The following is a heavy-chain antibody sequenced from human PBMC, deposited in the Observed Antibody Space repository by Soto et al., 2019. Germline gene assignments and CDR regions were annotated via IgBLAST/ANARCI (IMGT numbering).Heavy chain of an antibody. D-gene: IGHD4-4*01. CDR2: ISSSSSYT. V-gene: IGHV3-11*06. J-gene: IGHJ5*02. CDR3: ARGWYSNYVEGVSDWFDT. CDR1: GFTFSDYY. Sequence: QVQLVESGGGLVKPGGSLRLSCAASGFTFSDYYMSWIRQAPGKGLEWVSYISSSSSYTNYADSVKGRFTISRDNDKNSLYLQMNSLRAEDTAVYYCARGWYSNYVEGVSDWFDTWGQGTLVTVSS.